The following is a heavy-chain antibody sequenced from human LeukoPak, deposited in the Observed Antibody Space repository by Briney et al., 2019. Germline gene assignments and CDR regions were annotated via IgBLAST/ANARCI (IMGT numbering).Heavy chain of an antibody. CDR2: IYTSGST. CDR3: ARESTMVRGMSWFDP. Sequence: SETLSLTCTVSGGSISSYYWSWIRQPAGKGLEWIGRIYTSGSTNYNPSLKSRVSISVDTSKNQFSLKLSSVTAADTAVYYCARESTMVRGMSWFDPWGQGTLVTVSS. D-gene: IGHD3-10*01. V-gene: IGHV4-4*07. CDR1: GGSISSYY. J-gene: IGHJ5*02.